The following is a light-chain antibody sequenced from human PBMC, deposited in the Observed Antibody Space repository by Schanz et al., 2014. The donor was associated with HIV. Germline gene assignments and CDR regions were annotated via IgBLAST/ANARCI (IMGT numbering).Light chain of an antibody. V-gene: IGLV2-14*01. J-gene: IGLJ3*02. CDR1: SGYVITNDY. Sequence: QSALTQPASVSGSPGQSITISCTGTSGYVITNDYVSWFQQHPGKAPKLMIYEVSKRPSGVPDRFSGSTSGNTAFLTVSGLQAEDEADYYCSSYTSSSTRPWVFGGGTKLTVL. CDR3: SSYTSSSTRPWV. CDR2: EVS.